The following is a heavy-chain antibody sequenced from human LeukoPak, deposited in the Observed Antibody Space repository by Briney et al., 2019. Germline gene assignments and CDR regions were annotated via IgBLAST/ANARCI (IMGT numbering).Heavy chain of an antibody. D-gene: IGHD2-15*01. Sequence: GGSLRLSCAASGFTFSDYWMHWVRQAPGKGLEWVAVISYDGSNKYYADSVKGRFTISRDNSKNTLYLQMNSLRAEDTAVYYCARDSIVVVVAATPGDYWGQGTLVTVSS. CDR1: GFTFSDYW. V-gene: IGHV3-30-3*01. CDR2: ISYDGSNK. CDR3: ARDSIVVVVAATPGDY. J-gene: IGHJ4*02.